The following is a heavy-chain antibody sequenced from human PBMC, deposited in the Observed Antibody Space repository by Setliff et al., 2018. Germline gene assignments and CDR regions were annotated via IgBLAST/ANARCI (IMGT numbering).Heavy chain of an antibody. D-gene: IGHD6-19*01. Sequence: SETLSLTCAVSGDSISSSNWWNWVRQPPGKGLEWIGEIYHSGSTKYNPSLKSRVTISVDKSKNQFSLKLSSVTAADTAVYYCARLGQWRVLGFFDYWGQGALVTVSS. CDR2: IYHSGST. V-gene: IGHV4-4*02. CDR1: GDSISSSNW. J-gene: IGHJ4*02. CDR3: ARLGQWRVLGFFDY.